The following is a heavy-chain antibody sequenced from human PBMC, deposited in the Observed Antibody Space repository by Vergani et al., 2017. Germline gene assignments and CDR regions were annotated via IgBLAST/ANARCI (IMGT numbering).Heavy chain of an antibody. J-gene: IGHJ6*02. Sequence: QVQLVQSGAEVKKPGASVKVSCKASGYTFTGYYMHWVRQAPGQGLEWMGWINPNSGGTNYAQKLQGRVTMTRDTSISTAYMELSRLRSDDTAVYYCASSKGIGYCSSTSCADGRGGYYGMDVWGQGTTVTVSS. CDR3: ASSKGIGYCSSTSCADGRGGYYGMDV. CDR1: GYTFTGYY. D-gene: IGHD2-2*01. V-gene: IGHV1-2*02. CDR2: INPNSGGT.